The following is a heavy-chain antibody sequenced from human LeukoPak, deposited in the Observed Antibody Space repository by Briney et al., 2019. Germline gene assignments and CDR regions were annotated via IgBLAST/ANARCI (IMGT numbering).Heavy chain of an antibody. J-gene: IGHJ4*02. CDR2: ITNDGSST. V-gene: IGHV3-74*01. CDR1: GFTVSSNY. D-gene: IGHD1-7*01. Sequence: GGSLRLSCAASGFTVSSNYMSWVRQAPGKGLEWVSRITNDGSSTGDADSVKGRFTISRDNAKNTLYLQMNSLRVEDTAVYYCARDLGDGTPFDYWGQGTLVTVSS. CDR3: ARDLGDGTPFDY.